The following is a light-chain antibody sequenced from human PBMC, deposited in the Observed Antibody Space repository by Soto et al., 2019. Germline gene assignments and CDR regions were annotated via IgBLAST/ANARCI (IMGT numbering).Light chain of an antibody. Sequence: EIVLTQSPGTLSLSPGERATLSCRASQSVSSSYLAWYQQNHGQAPRLLIYGASSRATGIPDRFSGSGSGTDFTLTISRLEPQDLAVYYCQQYGSSPALTFGCGTKVEIK. CDR2: GAS. CDR1: QSVSSSY. CDR3: QQYGSSPALT. V-gene: IGKV3-20*01. J-gene: IGKJ4*01.